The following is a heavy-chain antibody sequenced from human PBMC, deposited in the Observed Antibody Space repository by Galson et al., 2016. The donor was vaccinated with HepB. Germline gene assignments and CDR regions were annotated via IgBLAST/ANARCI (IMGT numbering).Heavy chain of an antibody. D-gene: IGHD2-15*01. CDR1: GDTFNFNNYA. J-gene: IGHJ4*02. CDR2: IISIFGSP. CDR3: ARNDYCSDASCYLT. V-gene: IGHV1-69*01. Sequence: QSGAEVKKPGESLRISCKASGDTFNFNNYAFNWVRQAPGQGLEWMGGIISIFGSPKYAQKFQGRVAITADASARTGYLELTSLTVEETAVYYCARNDYCSDASCYLTGGQGTLVTVSP.